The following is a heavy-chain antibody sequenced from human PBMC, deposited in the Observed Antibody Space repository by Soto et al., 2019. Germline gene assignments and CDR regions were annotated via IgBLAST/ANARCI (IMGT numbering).Heavy chain of an antibody. CDR3: ARGTVTTTEGSSGY. CDR2: MNPNSGNT. J-gene: IGHJ4*02. CDR1: GYTFTSYD. Sequence: ASVKVSCKASGYTFTSYDINCVRQATGQGLEWMGWMNPNSGNTGYAQKFQGRVTMTRNTSISTAYMELSSLRSEDTAVYYCARGTVTTTEGSSGYWVQGTLVTVSS. V-gene: IGHV1-8*01. D-gene: IGHD4-17*01.